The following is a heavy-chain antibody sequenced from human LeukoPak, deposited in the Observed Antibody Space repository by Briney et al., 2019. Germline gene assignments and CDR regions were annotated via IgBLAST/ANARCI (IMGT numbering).Heavy chain of an antibody. CDR2: INHSGST. J-gene: IGHJ6*03. CDR1: GGSISSSSYY. V-gene: IGHV4-39*07. CDR3: ARVGWAAGIPYVYYYYMDV. Sequence: SETLSLTCTVSGGSISSSSYYWGWIRQPPGKGLEWIGEINHSGSTNYNPSLKSRVTISVDTSKNQFSLKLSSVTAADTAVYYCARVGWAAGIPYVYYYYMDVWGKGTTVTVSS. D-gene: IGHD6-19*01.